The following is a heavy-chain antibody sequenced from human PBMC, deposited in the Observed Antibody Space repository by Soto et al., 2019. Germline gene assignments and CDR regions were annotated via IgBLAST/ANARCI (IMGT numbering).Heavy chain of an antibody. J-gene: IGHJ6*02. Sequence: GGSLRLSCAASGFTFSSYGMHWVRQAPGKGLEWVAVIWYDGSNKYYADSVKGRFTISRDNSKNTLYLQMNSLRAEDTAVYYCARERSAAMVNGHYYGMDVWGQGTTVTVSS. D-gene: IGHD5-18*01. CDR2: IWYDGSNK. CDR3: ARERSAAMVNGHYYGMDV. V-gene: IGHV3-33*01. CDR1: GFTFSSYG.